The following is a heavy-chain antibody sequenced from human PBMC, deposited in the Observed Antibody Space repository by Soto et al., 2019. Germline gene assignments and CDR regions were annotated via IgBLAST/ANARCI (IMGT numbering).Heavy chain of an antibody. Sequence: GGSLRLSCAAAGFTFGNYWMHWVRQAPGKGPEWVSRLTSDGSTPYYADSVKGRFTVSRHNAKNMMYLQMSSLRAEDKAVYYCARDEVDYWGPGTLVTVSS. V-gene: IGHV3-74*01. CDR3: ARDEVDY. J-gene: IGHJ4*02. CDR1: GFTFGNYW. CDR2: LTSDGSTP.